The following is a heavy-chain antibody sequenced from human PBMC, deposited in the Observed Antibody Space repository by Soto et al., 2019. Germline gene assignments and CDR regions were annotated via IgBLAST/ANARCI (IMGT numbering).Heavy chain of an antibody. V-gene: IGHV3-7*01. CDR1: GFTFSSYW. CDR2: IKQEGSEK. Sequence: GGSLRLSCAASGFTFSSYWMSWVRQAPGKGLEWVANIKQEGSEKYYVDSVKGRFTISRDNAKNSLYLQMNSLRAEDTAVYYCARGLHSNYLYYGMDVWGQGTTVTVSS. CDR3: ARGLHSNYLYYGMDV. D-gene: IGHD4-4*01. J-gene: IGHJ6*02.